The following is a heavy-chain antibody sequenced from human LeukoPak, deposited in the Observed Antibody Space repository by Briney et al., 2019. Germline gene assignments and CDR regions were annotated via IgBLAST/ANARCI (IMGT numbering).Heavy chain of an antibody. CDR3: ARGPRSNEY. CDR1: GYTFTTYG. J-gene: IGHJ4*02. Sequence: ASVKVSCKTSGYTFTTYGIAWVRQAPGQGPEWMGWIAGYNGNTNYAQRFQGRVTMTTDTSTSTAYLELRSLRSDDTAIYYCARGPRSNEYWGQGTLVTVSS. CDR2: IAGYNGNT. V-gene: IGHV1-18*01.